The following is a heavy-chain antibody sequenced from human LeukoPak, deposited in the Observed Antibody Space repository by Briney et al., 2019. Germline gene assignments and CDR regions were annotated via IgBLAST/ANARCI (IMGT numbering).Heavy chain of an antibody. CDR1: GFTFRSYE. CDR3: ARDRGSQPFIDY. D-gene: IGHD1-26*01. J-gene: IGHJ4*02. CDR2: VVHTGST. V-gene: IGHV4-59*01. Sequence: GSLRLSCEDSGFTFRSYEMNWIRQPPGKGLEWIGYVVHTGSTNYNPSLKSRVTISVDTSKNQFSLKLSSVTAADTAVYYCARDRGSQPFIDYWGQGTLVTVSS.